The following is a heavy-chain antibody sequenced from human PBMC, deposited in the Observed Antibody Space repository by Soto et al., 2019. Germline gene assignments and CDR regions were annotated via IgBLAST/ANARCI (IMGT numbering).Heavy chain of an antibody. V-gene: IGHV1-2*02. Sequence: QLQLVQSGSEVKKPGASVKVSCKASGYTFTGYYMHWVRHAPGQGLEWMGWINPNSGGTNYAQKFQVRVTMTRDTYSSTAYMELSRLRSDDTAVYYCARLFYDILTAYPHRASYYGMDFWGQGTTVTVSS. CDR2: INPNSGGT. D-gene: IGHD3-9*01. CDR1: GYTFTGYY. J-gene: IGHJ6*02. CDR3: ARLFYDILTAYPHRASYYGMDF.